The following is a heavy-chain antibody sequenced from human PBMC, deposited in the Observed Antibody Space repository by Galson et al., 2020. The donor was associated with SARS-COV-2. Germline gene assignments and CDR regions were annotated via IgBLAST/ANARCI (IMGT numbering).Heavy chain of an antibody. CDR3: ARHCYGDSCYGWFDP. D-gene: IGHD2-15*01. CDR1: GRPISSSRYY. Sequence: SETLSLTCTVSGRPISSSRYYWGWIRQPTGPGLEWIGSFYPSGSPDYNPYLKRRVTMSVDTSKNQFSLKLSSLTAADTAVYYCARHCYGDSCYGWFDPWGQGTLVTVSS. CDR2: FYPSGSP. J-gene: IGHJ5*02. V-gene: IGHV4-39*01.